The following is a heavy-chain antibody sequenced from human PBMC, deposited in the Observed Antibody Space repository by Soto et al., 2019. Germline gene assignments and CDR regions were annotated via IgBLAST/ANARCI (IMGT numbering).Heavy chain of an antibody. CDR1: GFIFSDYT. CDR2: ISSSGDAI. V-gene: IGHV3-48*02. CDR3: ARDHGGSTWFVGVYYFFGMDV. Sequence: EVQLVESGGDLVQPGGSLRLSCAASGFIFSDYTMTWVRQAPGRGLEFVSHISSSGDAIFYAESVKGRFTVSRDNAKNSMYLAMNSLREDVTGVYFCARDHGGSTWFVGVYYFFGMDVWGQGTAVTVSS. J-gene: IGHJ6*02. D-gene: IGHD6-13*01.